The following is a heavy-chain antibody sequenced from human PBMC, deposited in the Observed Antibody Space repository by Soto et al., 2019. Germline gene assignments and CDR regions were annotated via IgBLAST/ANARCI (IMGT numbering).Heavy chain of an antibody. CDR1: GFTFSSYA. D-gene: IGHD6-19*01. J-gene: IGHJ4*02. CDR3: ASRSSGWYSDY. CDR2: ISGSGGST. Sequence: GGALRLSCAASGFTFSSYAMNWVRQAPGKGLEWVSVISGSGGSTYYADSVKGRFTISRDNSKNTLYLQMNSLRADDTAVYYCASRSSGWYSDYWGQGTLVTVSS. V-gene: IGHV3-23*01.